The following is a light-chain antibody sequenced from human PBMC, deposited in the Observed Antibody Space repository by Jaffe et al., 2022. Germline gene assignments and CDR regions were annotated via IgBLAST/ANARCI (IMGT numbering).Light chain of an antibody. V-gene: IGLV10-54*04. J-gene: IGLJ3*02. CDR1: SNNVGDEG. CDR3: SAWDSSRLAWV. Sequence: QAGLIQPPSVSKGLRQTASLTCSGNSNNVGDEGVIWLQQHQGHPPKLLSFRNNNRPSGISERFSASRSGNTASLTITGLQPEDEADYYCSAWDSSRLAWVFGGGTKLTVL. CDR2: RNN.